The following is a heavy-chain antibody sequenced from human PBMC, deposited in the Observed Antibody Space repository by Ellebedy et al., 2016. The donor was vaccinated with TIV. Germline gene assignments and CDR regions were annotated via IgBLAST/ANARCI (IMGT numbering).Heavy chain of an antibody. CDR3: VKESHFDVLTGYYSMFDS. CDR1: GFGFSNYG. D-gene: IGHD3-9*01. CDR2: ISGSGGST. Sequence: PGGSLRLSCAASGFGFSNYGMTWVRQAPGEGLEWVATISGSGGSTYYADSVRGRLSISRDNSRDTVFLQMNSLRVEDTAMYYCVKESHFDVLTGYYSMFDSWGQGTQVTVSS. V-gene: IGHV3-23*01. J-gene: IGHJ4*02.